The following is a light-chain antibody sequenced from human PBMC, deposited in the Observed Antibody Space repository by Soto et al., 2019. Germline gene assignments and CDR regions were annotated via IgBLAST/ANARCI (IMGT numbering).Light chain of an antibody. J-gene: IGLJ1*01. CDR2: SNN. V-gene: IGLV1-44*01. CDR1: SSNIGSNT. Sequence: LTQPPSASGTPGQRVTISCSGSSSNIGSNTVNWYQQLPGTAPKLLIYSNNQRPSGVPDRFSGSKSGTSASLAISGLQSEDEADYYCAAWDDSLNGFVFGTGTKLTVL. CDR3: AAWDDSLNGFV.